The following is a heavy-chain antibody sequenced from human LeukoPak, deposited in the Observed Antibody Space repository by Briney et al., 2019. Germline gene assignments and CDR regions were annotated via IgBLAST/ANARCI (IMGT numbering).Heavy chain of an antibody. CDR2: MNPNSGNT. Sequence: GASVKVSCKASGYTFTSYDINWVRQATGQGLEWMGWMNPNSGNTGYAQKFQGRVTMTRNTSISTAYMELSSLRSEDTAVYYCARSNRIVVVPAHREGYDYWGQGTLVTVSS. V-gene: IGHV1-8*01. J-gene: IGHJ4*02. CDR3: ARSNRIVVVPAHREGYDY. CDR1: GYTFTSYD. D-gene: IGHD2-2*01.